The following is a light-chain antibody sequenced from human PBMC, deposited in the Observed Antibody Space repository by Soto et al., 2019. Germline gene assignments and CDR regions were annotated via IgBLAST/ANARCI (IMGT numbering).Light chain of an antibody. CDR2: DAS. V-gene: IGKV3-11*01. CDR3: QQRTNWRIT. CDR1: QTVNTIY. J-gene: IGKJ5*01. Sequence: EIVLTQSPDTLSLSPWERATLSCKASQTVNTIYVAWYQQKPGQAPRFLIYDASNRATGIPARFSGSGSGTDFTLTISSLEPEDFAVYYCQQRTNWRITFGQGTRLEIK.